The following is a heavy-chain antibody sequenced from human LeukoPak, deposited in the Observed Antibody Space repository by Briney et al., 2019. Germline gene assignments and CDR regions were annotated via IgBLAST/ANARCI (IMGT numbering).Heavy chain of an antibody. V-gene: IGHV1-8*01. J-gene: IGHJ3*02. D-gene: IGHD3-22*01. CDR1: GYTFTSYD. CDR2: MNPNSGNT. Sequence: ASVKVSCKASGYTFTSYDINWVRQATGQGLEWMGWMNPNSGNTGYAQKFQGRVTMTRNTSISTAYMELSSLRSEDTAVYYCARGGYIVTLIVGINRHDAFDIWGQGTMVTVSS. CDR3: ARGGYIVTLIVGINRHDAFDI.